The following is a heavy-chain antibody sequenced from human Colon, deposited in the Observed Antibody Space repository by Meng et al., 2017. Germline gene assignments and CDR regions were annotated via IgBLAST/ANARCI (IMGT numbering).Heavy chain of an antibody. CDR1: GASISGDNW. CDR3: ARRNSNNWFDP. V-gene: IGHV4-4*02. CDR2: IFHSGTS. Sequence: HVWEGGPGLVWPSGPLLLTCAVSGASISGDNWWSWVRQTPGKGLEWLGEIFHSGTSNYNPSLKSRVTISVDKSKNQFSLRLSSVTAADTAVYYCARRNSNNWFDPWGQGILVTVSS. D-gene: IGHD2/OR15-2a*01. J-gene: IGHJ5*02.